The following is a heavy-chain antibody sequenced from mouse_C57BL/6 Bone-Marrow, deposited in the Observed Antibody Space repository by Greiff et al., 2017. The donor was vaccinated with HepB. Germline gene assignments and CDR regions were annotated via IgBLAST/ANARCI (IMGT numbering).Heavy chain of an antibody. Sequence: VQLQQSGPELVKPGASVKMSCKASGYTFTDYNMHWVKQSHGTSLEWIGYINPNNGGTSYNQKFKGKATLTVNKSSSTAYMELRSLTSEDSAVYYCAVYGSSSSYWYFDVWGTGTTVTVAS. CDR3: AVYGSSSSYWYFDV. CDR2: INPNNGGT. J-gene: IGHJ1*03. V-gene: IGHV1-22*01. CDR1: GYTFTDYN. D-gene: IGHD1-1*01.